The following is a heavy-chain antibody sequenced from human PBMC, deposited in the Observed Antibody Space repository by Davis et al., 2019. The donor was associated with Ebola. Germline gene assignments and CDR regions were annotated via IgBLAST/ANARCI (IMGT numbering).Heavy chain of an antibody. CDR3: ARRNKYDSSGYYYGYFDY. CDR1: EFTFSSHA. D-gene: IGHD3-22*01. J-gene: IGHJ4*02. V-gene: IGHV3-23*01. CDR2: ISGSGGTI. Sequence: GESLKISCAASEFTFSSHAMSWVRQAPGKGLEWVSGISGSGGTIYYADSVKGRFTISRDNSKNTLYLQMNSLRDEDTAVYYCARRNKYDSSGYYYGYFDYWGQGTLVTVSS.